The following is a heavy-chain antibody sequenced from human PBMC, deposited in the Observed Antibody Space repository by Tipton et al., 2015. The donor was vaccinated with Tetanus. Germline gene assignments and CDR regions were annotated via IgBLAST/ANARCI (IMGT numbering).Heavy chain of an antibody. Sequence: TLSLTCTVSGGSITSSIDYWGWVRQPPGKGLEWIGSVYYSGSTSYNPSLKSRVTMSVDTSKNQFSLMLNSVTAADTAVYYCAADIATGANRWFDPWGQGTLVTVSS. CDR3: AADIATGANRWFDP. J-gene: IGHJ5*02. D-gene: IGHD4/OR15-4a*01. CDR1: GGSITSSIDY. CDR2: VYYSGST. V-gene: IGHV4-39*01.